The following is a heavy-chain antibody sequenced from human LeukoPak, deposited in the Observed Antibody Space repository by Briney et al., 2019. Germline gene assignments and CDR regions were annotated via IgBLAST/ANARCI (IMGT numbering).Heavy chain of an antibody. CDR1: GGSVNSGSYY. CDR2: IYYSGST. CDR3: ATTIPGEYYFDY. J-gene: IGHJ4*02. Sequence: SETLSLTCTVSGGSVNSGSYYWSWIRQPPGKGLEWIGYIYYSGSTNYNPSLKSRVTISVDTSKNQFSLKLSSVTAADTAVYYCATTIPGEYYFDYWGQGTLVTVSS. V-gene: IGHV4-61*01. D-gene: IGHD3-10*01.